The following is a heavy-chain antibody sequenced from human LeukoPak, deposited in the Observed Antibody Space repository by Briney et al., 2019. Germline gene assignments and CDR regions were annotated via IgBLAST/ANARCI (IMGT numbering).Heavy chain of an antibody. Sequence: ASVKVSCKASGYTFTSYAMHWVRQAPGQRLEWMGWINAGNGNTKYSQKFQGRVTITRDTSASTAYMELSSLRSEDTAVYYCARDLGFSSNRVVWGQGTLVTVSS. CDR1: GYTFTSYA. J-gene: IGHJ4*02. CDR3: ARDLGFSSNRVV. V-gene: IGHV1-3*01. CDR2: INAGNGNT. D-gene: IGHD6-13*01.